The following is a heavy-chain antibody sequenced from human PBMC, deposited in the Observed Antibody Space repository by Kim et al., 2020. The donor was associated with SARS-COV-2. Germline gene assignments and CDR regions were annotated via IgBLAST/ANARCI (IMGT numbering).Heavy chain of an antibody. CDR2: INQDGSEK. V-gene: IGHV3-7*03. CDR3: ARAGGPGTVDY. CDR1: GFTFSSYW. D-gene: IGHD1-1*01. Sequence: GGSLRLSCAASGFTFSSYWMSWVRQAPGKGLEWVANINQDGSEKYYVDSVKGRFTISRDNAENSLYLQIHSLRAEDMAVYYCARAGGPGTVDYWGQGTLVTVSS. J-gene: IGHJ4*02.